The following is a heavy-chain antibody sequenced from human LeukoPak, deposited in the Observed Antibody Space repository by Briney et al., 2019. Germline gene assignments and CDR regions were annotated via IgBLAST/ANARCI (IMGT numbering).Heavy chain of an antibody. Sequence: PSETLSLTCTVSGGSISSYYWSWIRQPAGKGLEWIGRIYPTGSTNYNPSLKSRVTMSVDASEKQLSLKLSSVTAADTAVYYCARASGGSGSYYKGFDAFDIWGQGTMVTVSS. J-gene: IGHJ3*02. V-gene: IGHV4-4*07. CDR3: ARASGGSGSYYKGFDAFDI. CDR2: IYPTGST. D-gene: IGHD3-10*01. CDR1: GGSISSYY.